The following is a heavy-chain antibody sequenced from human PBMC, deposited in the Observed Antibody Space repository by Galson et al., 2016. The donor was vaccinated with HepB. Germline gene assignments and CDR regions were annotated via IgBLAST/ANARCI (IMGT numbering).Heavy chain of an antibody. CDR2: IIPMFETG. CDR3: ARDRQHYYDTSSYSGASDY. J-gene: IGHJ4*02. V-gene: IGHV1-69*06. Sequence: SVKVSCKVSGGTFSSYDVSWVRQAPGQGLEWLGGIIPMFETGIYAQKFQDRITITADKSTSTVYMEVSSLRSGDTAVYYCARDRQHYYDTSSYSGASDYWGQGTLVTVSS. D-gene: IGHD3-22*01. CDR1: GGTFSSYD.